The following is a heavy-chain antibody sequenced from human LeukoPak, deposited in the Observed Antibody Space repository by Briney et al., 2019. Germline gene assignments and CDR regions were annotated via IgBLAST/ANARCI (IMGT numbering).Heavy chain of an antibody. J-gene: IGHJ4*02. Sequence: ASVTVSCKASGYTFTNYDINWVRQAAGQGLEWMGWMNPNSGNTGYAQKFQGRVTITRDTSITTAYMELSSLTSEDTAVYYCARRAHSGSYYVAFGDWGQGTPVTVSS. D-gene: IGHD1-26*01. CDR1: GYTFTNYD. CDR2: MNPNSGNT. CDR3: ARRAHSGSYYVAFGD. V-gene: IGHV1-8*03.